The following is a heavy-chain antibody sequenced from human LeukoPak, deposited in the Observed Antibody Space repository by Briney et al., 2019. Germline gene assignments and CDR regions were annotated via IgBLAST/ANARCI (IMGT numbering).Heavy chain of an antibody. J-gene: IGHJ4*02. V-gene: IGHV3-23*01. Sequence: GGSLRLSCAASGFTVSTNYMSWVRQAPGKGLEWVSTFSGSGGNTYYADSVKGRFTISGDNSKNTLYLQMNSLRAEDTAVYYCAKSGLNRFDYWGQGTLVTVSS. CDR3: AKSGLNRFDY. D-gene: IGHD2-15*01. CDR2: FSGSGGNT. CDR1: GFTVSTNY.